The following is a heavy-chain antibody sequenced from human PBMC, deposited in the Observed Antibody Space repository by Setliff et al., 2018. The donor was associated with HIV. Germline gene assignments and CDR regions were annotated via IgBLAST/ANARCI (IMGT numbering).Heavy chain of an antibody. CDR3: ASGPIAAAGTRAPLDY. D-gene: IGHD6-13*01. CDR2: INHSGST. J-gene: IGHJ4*02. CDR1: GGSFSGYY. V-gene: IGHV4-34*01. Sequence: SETLSLTCAVYGGSFSGYYWSWIRQPPGKGLEWIGEINHSGSTNYNPSLKSRVTISVDTSKNQFSLELSSVTAADTAVYYCASGPIAAAGTRAPLDYWGQGTLVTVSS.